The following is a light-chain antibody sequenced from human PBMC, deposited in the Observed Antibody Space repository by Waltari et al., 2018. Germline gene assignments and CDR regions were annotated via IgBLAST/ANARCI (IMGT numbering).Light chain of an antibody. CDR1: NIGPYS. Sequence: SIILTHPPSLSVAPGQTARIACGGNNIGPYSVHWYQQKPAQAPILVIYDDNDRPPGIPERFSGSTSGNTATLTIRRVDPGDEAAYYCQVWDNFIDHPVFGGGTKLTVL. CDR3: QVWDNFIDHPV. CDR2: DDN. J-gene: IGLJ2*01. V-gene: IGLV3-21*02.